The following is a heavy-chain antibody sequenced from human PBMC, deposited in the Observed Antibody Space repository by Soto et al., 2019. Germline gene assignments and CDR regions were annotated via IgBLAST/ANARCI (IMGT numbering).Heavy chain of an antibody. D-gene: IGHD5-18*01. CDR3: ATPVVAVDTAMQKCTAH. CDR1: GGTFSNSA. Sequence: SVKVSCKASGGTFSNSAIIWVRQAPGQGLEWMGGILPIFGTPNYAQKFQGRLTISADEFSSTAYMELNILRSEDTAVYYCATPVVAVDTAMQKCTAHWDQGSLVTVSS. V-gene: IGHV1-69*13. CDR2: ILPIFGTP. J-gene: IGHJ4*02.